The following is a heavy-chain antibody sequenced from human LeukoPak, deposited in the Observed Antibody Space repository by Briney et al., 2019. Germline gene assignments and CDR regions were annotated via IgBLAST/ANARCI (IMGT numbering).Heavy chain of an antibody. Sequence: SVKVSCQASGGTFSSYAISWVRQAPGQGLEWMGRIIPIFGIANYAQKFQGRVTITADKSTSAAYMELSSLRSEDTAGYYCARIPDTGYYYGMDVWGQGTTVTVSS. V-gene: IGHV1-69*04. CDR1: GGTFSSYA. CDR2: IIPIFGIA. D-gene: IGHD5-18*01. CDR3: ARIPDTGYYYGMDV. J-gene: IGHJ6*02.